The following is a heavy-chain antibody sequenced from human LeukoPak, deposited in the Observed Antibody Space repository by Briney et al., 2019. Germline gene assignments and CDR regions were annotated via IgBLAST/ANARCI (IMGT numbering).Heavy chain of an antibody. CDR3: ARRELECSGGSCYDY. CDR1: GYSISSGYY. D-gene: IGHD2-15*01. J-gene: IGHJ4*02. V-gene: IGHV4-38-2*02. CDR2: IYYSGST. Sequence: SETLSLTCTVSGYSISSGYYWGWIRQPPGKGLEWIGYIYYSGSTNYNPSLKSRVTISVDTSKNQFSLKLSSVTAADTAVYYCARRELECSGGSCYDYWGQGTLVTVSS.